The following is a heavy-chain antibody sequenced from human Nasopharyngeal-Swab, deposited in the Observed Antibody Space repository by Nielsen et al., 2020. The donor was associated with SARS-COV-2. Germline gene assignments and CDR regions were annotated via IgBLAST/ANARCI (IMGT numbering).Heavy chain of an antibody. V-gene: IGHV3-30*04. J-gene: IGHJ6*02. Sequence: GESLKISCAASGFTFSSYAMHWVRQAPGKGLEWVAVISYDGSNKYYADSVKGRFTISRDNSKNTLYLQMNSLRAEDTAVYYCARDAGGGYNYGWTYYYYGMDVWGQGTTVTVSS. D-gene: IGHD5-18*01. CDR3: ARDAGGGYNYGWTYYYYGMDV. CDR1: GFTFSSYA. CDR2: ISYDGSNK.